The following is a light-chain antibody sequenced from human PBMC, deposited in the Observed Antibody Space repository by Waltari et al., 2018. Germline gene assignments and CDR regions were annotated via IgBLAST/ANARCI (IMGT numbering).Light chain of an antibody. CDR2: YVT. Sequence: SFVLTQPPSVSVAPGKTAKITCGGNDIGSKNVHWYQQKPGQAPVVVVYYVTDRPSGIPELCSGSTSGNTATLTINRVEAGDEADYFCQVWDSSSDPVVFGGGTKLTVL. CDR1: DIGSKN. CDR3: QVWDSSSDPVV. J-gene: IGLJ3*02. V-gene: IGLV3-21*04.